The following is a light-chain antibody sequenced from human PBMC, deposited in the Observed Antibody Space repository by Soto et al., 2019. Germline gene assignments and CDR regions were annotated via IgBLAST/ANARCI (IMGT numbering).Light chain of an antibody. CDR2: DAS. CDR3: QQYKNWPPEYT. J-gene: IGKJ2*01. CDR1: QSVNSG. V-gene: IGKV3-15*01. Sequence: EIVMTQSPATLSVSRGERVTLFCRASQSVNSGLAWYQQKPAQAPRLLIYDASTRATGIPARFSGSGSGTEFTLTISSLQSEDFAVYYCQQYKNWPPEYTFGQGTKLEIK.